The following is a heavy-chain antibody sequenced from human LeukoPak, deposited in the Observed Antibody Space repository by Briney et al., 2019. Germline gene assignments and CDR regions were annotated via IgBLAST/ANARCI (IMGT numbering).Heavy chain of an antibody. J-gene: IGHJ4*02. CDR1: GFTFSSYS. V-gene: IGHV3-48*01. CDR3: ARVAVRGGGYRTYFDY. D-gene: IGHD5-12*01. CDR2: ISSSSSTI. Sequence: GESLRLSCAASGFTFSSYSMNWVRQAPGKGLEWVSYISSSSSTINYADSVKGRFNISRDNAKNSVYLQMKSLRADAMAVCYCARVAVRGGGYRTYFDYWGKGTMVTVSS.